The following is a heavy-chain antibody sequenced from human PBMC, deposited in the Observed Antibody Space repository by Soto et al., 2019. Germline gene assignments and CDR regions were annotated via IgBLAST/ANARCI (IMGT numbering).Heavy chain of an antibody. J-gene: IGHJ4*02. Sequence: ESGGGLVQPGGSLKLSCAVSGFTFSGSAMHWVRQASGKGLEWVGRIRSKSNSYATAYAASVKGRFTISRDDSKNTAYLQMNSLKTEDTAVYYCTRGYGDYVRDYWGQRTLVTVSS. CDR2: IRSKSNSYAT. CDR1: GFTFSGSA. V-gene: IGHV3-73*01. CDR3: TRGYGDYVRDY. D-gene: IGHD4-17*01.